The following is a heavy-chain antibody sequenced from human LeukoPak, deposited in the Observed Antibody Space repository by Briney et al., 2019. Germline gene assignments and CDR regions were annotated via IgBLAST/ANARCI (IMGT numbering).Heavy chain of an antibody. D-gene: IGHD5-18*01. Sequence: GASVEVSCKASGYTFSSYGISWVRQAPGQGLEWMGWISAYDGNTDYAQNLQGRVTMTTDTSTGTAYMELRSLRSDDTAVYYCARAVRGYSYAYLPYWGQGTLVTVSS. CDR2: ISAYDGNT. J-gene: IGHJ4*02. V-gene: IGHV1-18*01. CDR3: ARAVRGYSYAYLPY. CDR1: GYTFSSYG.